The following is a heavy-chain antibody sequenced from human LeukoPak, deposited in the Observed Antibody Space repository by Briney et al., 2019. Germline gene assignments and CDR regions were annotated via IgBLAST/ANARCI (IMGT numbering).Heavy chain of an antibody. CDR2: MHPGGTT. V-gene: IGHV4-59*01. Sequence: PSETLSLTCSVFADSMNNYYWTWIRQPPGKELEWVGNMHPGGTTKFHPSLEGRVTMSIDTSNKQFSLRLRSVTAADTATYYCAKTGSLFGRFLDHWGPGALVIVSS. D-gene: IGHD3-10*02. J-gene: IGHJ4*02. CDR1: ADSMNNYY. CDR3: AKTGSLFGRFLDH.